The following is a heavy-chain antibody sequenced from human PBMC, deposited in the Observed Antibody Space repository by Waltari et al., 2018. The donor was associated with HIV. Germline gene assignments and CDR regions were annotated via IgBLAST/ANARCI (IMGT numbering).Heavy chain of an antibody. CDR1: GLTFGSSD. D-gene: IGHD2-15*01. V-gene: IGHV3-30*03. J-gene: IGHJ4*02. CDR3: ARGPESGAFDY. Sequence: QVQLVESGGSVVQPGRSLRLSCAASGLTFGSSDMHVLRQAPGKGVEWVAHILPDGSKSYYADSVKGRFTIARDNSKNTLYLQMNSLRAEDTAVYYCARGPESGAFDYWGQGNLVTVSS. CDR2: ILPDGSKS.